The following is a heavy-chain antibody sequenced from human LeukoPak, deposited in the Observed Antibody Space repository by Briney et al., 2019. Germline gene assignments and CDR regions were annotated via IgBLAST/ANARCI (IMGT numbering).Heavy chain of an antibody. CDR1: GFTFSKYA. V-gene: IGHV3-23*01. Sequence: GGSLRLSCAASGFTFSKYAMTWVRQAPGKGLEWISAIYGSGANTYYADSVKGRFTISRDNSKNTVYLQMNSLRVEDTAVYYCAKDLGEMVTHPGDYWGQGTLVTVSS. J-gene: IGHJ4*02. D-gene: IGHD3-16*01. CDR3: AKDLGEMVTHPGDY. CDR2: IYGSGANT.